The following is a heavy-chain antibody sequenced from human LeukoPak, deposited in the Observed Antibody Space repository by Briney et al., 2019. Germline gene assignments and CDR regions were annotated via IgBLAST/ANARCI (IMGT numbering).Heavy chain of an antibody. V-gene: IGHV1-2*06. CDR2: INPNSGGT. D-gene: IGHD3-22*01. CDR3: ARDLHSSGYYIDY. CDR1: GYTFTGYY. Sequence: GASVKVSCKASGYTFTGYYMHWVRQAPGQGLEWMGRINPNSGGTNYAQKFQGRVTMTRDTSISTAYMELSRLRSDDTAVYYCARDLHSSGYYIDYWGQGTLVTVSS. J-gene: IGHJ4*02.